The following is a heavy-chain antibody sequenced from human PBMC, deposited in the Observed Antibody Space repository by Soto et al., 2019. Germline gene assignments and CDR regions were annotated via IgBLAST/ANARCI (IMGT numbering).Heavy chain of an antibody. CDR1: GYTFTSYD. Sequence: QVQLVQSGAEVKKPGASVKVSCKASGYTFTSYDINWVRQATGQGLEWMGWMNPNSGNTADAQKFLGRVTMTRNTSISTAYIELRSLRSEDTAVYYCARERTRGFDPWGQGTLVTVSS. J-gene: IGHJ5*02. CDR3: ARERTRGFDP. V-gene: IGHV1-8*01. CDR2: MNPNSGNT.